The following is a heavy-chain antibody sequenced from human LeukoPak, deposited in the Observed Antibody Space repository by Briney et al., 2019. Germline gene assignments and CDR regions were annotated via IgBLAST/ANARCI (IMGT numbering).Heavy chain of an antibody. CDR1: GYTFTSYD. J-gene: IGHJ5*02. CDR2: MNPNSGNT. Sequence: ASVKVSCKASGYTFTSYDINWVRQATGQGLEWMGWMNPNSGNTGYAQKFQGGVTITRNTSISTAYMELSSLRSEDTAVYYCARAPITTEDWFDPWGQGTLVTVSS. D-gene: IGHD1-1*01. CDR3: ARAPITTEDWFDP. V-gene: IGHV1-8*03.